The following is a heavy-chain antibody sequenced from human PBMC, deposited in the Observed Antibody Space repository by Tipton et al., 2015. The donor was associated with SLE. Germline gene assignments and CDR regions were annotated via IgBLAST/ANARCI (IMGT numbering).Heavy chain of an antibody. J-gene: IGHJ4*02. CDR3: ARAELGDFDY. V-gene: IGHV4-38-2*02. Sequence: TLSLTCTVSGGSISGYYWGWIRQAPGKGLEWIGSIYHSGSTSYNPSLKSRVTISVDTSKNQFSLRLSSVTAADTAVYYCARAELGDFDYWGPGSLVTVSS. CDR2: IYHSGST. D-gene: IGHD7-27*01. CDR1: GGSISGYY.